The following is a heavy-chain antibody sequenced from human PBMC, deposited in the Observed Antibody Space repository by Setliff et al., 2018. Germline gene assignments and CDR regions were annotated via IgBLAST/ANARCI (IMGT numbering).Heavy chain of an antibody. CDR2: TSYDGKNN. D-gene: IGHD3-3*01. J-gene: IGHJ4*02. CDR1: GFTFNIYA. Sequence: GGSLRLSCAASGFTFNIYAFNWVRQAPGKGLEWLAVTSYDGKNNYYGDSVKGRFTISRDNSQNTVYLQMNALSGGDTAVYFCARAQNIFGGNFDSWGQGTLVTVSS. CDR3: ARAQNIFGGNFDS. V-gene: IGHV3-30*03.